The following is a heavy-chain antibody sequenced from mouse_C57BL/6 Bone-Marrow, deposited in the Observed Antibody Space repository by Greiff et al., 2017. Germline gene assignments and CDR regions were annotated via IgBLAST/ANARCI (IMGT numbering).Heavy chain of an antibody. V-gene: IGHV14-4*01. Sequence: VQLQQSGAELVRPGASVKLSCTASGFNIKDDYMHWVKQRPEQGLEWIGWVDPENGDTEYASKFQGKATITADTSSNTAYLQLSSLTSEDTAVYACTTKRYVDVWGTGTTVTVSS. CDR1: GFNIKDDY. J-gene: IGHJ1*03. CDR2: VDPENGDT. CDR3: TTKRYVDV.